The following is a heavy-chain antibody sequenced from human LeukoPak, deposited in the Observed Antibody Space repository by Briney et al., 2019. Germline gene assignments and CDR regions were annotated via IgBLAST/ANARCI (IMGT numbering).Heavy chain of an antibody. Sequence: GGSLRLSCAASGFVFSSYWMHWVRQVPGRGLVWVSRIYTDGSYTNYADSVKGRFTISRDNAKNTLSLHMNSLRTEDMGVYYCARGDDESLDHWGQGTLVTVSS. V-gene: IGHV3-74*01. CDR2: IYTDGSYT. CDR1: GFVFSSYW. D-gene: IGHD3-16*01. J-gene: IGHJ4*02. CDR3: ARGDDESLDH.